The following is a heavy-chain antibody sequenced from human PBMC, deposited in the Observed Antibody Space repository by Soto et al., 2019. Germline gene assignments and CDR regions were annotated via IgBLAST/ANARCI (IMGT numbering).Heavy chain of an antibody. CDR3: ARSRVRYSSSWYPFDP. Sequence: QVQLQQWGAGLLKPSETLSLTCAVYGGSFSGYYWSWIRQPPGKGLEWIGEINHSGSTNYNPSRKSRVTISVDTSKNQFPLKLSSVTAADTAVYYCARSRVRYSSSWYPFDPWGQGTLVTVSS. CDR1: GGSFSGYY. D-gene: IGHD6-13*01. V-gene: IGHV4-34*01. J-gene: IGHJ5*02. CDR2: INHSGST.